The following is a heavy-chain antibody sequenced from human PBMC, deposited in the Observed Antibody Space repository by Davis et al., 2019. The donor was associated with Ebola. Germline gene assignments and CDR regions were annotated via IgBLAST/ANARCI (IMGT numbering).Heavy chain of an antibody. Sequence: SETLSLTCSVSGGSINNFYWGWIRRPPGKGLEWIGNTYYSGSTIYNPSLRSRVTISVDASKNQFSLRLSSVTAADTAVYYCARATSYYYYGMDVWGKGTTVTVPS. CDR2: TYYSGST. CDR1: GGSINNFY. V-gene: IGHV4-59*08. CDR3: ARATSYYYYGMDV. J-gene: IGHJ6*04. D-gene: IGHD1-26*01.